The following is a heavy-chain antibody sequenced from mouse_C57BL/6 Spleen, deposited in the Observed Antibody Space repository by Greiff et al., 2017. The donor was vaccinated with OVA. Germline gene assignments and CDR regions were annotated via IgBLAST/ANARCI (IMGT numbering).Heavy chain of an antibody. CDR3: ARGFITTVVATGNYWYFDV. CDR1: GYTFTSYT. J-gene: IGHJ1*03. V-gene: IGHV1-4*01. D-gene: IGHD1-1*01. Sequence: VQLVESGAELARPGASVKMSCKASGYTFTSYTMHWVKQRPGQGLEWIGYINPSSGYTKYNQKFKDKATLTADKSSSTAYMQLSSLTSEDSAVYYCARGFITTVVATGNYWYFDVWGTGTTVTVSS. CDR2: INPSSGYT.